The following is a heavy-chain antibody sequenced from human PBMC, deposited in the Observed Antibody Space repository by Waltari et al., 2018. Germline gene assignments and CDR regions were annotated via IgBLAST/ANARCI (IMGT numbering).Heavy chain of an antibody. Sequence: QITLKESGPTLVKPTQTLTLTCTFSGFSLSTSGVGVGWIRQPPGKALEWLALIYWNDDKRYSPSLKSRLTITKDTSKNQVVLTMTNMDPVDTATYYCAHRRNKEIRGVTQRDWFDPWGQGTLVTVSS. D-gene: IGHD3-10*01. V-gene: IGHV2-5*01. J-gene: IGHJ5*02. CDR3: AHRRNKEIRGVTQRDWFDP. CDR1: GFSLSTSGVG. CDR2: IYWNDDK.